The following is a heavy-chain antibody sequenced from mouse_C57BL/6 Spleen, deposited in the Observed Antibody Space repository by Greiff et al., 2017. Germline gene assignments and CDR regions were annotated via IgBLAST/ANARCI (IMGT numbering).Heavy chain of an antibody. V-gene: IGHV1-80*01. CDR2: IYPGDGDT. Sequence: VKVVESGAELVKPGASVKISCKASGYAFSSYWMNWVKQRPGKGLEWIGQIYPGDGDTNYNGKFKGKATLTADKSSSTAYMQLSSLTSEDSAVYFCARGIQYYFDYWGQGTTLTVSS. J-gene: IGHJ2*01. CDR3: ARGIQYYFDY. CDR1: GYAFSSYW.